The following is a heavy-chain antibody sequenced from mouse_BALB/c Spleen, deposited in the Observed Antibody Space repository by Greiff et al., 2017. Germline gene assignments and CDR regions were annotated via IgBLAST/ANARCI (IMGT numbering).Heavy chain of an antibody. Sequence: EVQLQESGGGLVQPGGSRKLSCAASGFTFSSFGMHWVRQAPEKGLEWVAYISSGSSTIYYADTVKGRFTISRANPKNTLFLQMTSLRSEDTAMYYCAREDYYGSKYFDYWGQGTTLTVSS. CDR2: ISSGSSTI. CDR1: GFTFSSFG. J-gene: IGHJ2*01. V-gene: IGHV5-17*02. CDR3: AREDYYGSKYFDY. D-gene: IGHD1-2*01.